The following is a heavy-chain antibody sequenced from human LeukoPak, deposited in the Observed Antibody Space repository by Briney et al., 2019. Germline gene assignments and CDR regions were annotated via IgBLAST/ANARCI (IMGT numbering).Heavy chain of an antibody. J-gene: IGHJ4*02. CDR1: GFTFSSYA. D-gene: IGHD3-10*01. CDR2: ISGSGGST. Sequence: GGSLRLSCAASGFTFSSYAMSWVRQAPGRGLEWVSAISGSGGSTYYADSVKGRFTISRDNSKNTLYLQMNSLRAEDTAVYYCAKGVTMVRGITNWGQGTLVTVSS. CDR3: AKGVTMVRGITN. V-gene: IGHV3-23*01.